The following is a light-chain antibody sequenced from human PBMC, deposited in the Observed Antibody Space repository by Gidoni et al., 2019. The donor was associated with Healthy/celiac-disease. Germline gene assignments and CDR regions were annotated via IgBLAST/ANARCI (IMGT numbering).Light chain of an antibody. CDR3: QKYNSAPFT. Sequence: DIQMTHSPSSLSASVGDRVTITCRASQGISNYLAWYQQKPGKVPKLLIYAASTLPSGVPSRCSGSGSGTYVTLTSSSLQPEDVATYYCQKYNSAPFTFGPGTKVDIK. CDR1: QGISNY. J-gene: IGKJ3*01. CDR2: AAS. V-gene: IGKV1-27*01.